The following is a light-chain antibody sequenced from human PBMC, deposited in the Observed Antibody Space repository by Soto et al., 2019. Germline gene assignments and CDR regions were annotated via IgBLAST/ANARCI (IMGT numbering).Light chain of an antibody. Sequence: EIVMTQSPATLSVSPGERATLSCRASQSVSSNFAWYQQKPGQAPRLLIYGASTRATGVPARFSGTGSGTEFTLTISSLQSEDFAVYYCQQYDGWPRTFGQGTKREIK. J-gene: IGKJ2*01. CDR3: QQYDGWPRT. CDR1: QSVSSN. CDR2: GAS. V-gene: IGKV3-15*01.